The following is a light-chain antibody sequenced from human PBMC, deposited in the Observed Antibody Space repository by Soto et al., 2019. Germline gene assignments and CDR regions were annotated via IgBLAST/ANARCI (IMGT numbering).Light chain of an antibody. V-gene: IGKV3-15*01. CDR1: QSVSDN. CDR3: QQYNTWLWT. J-gene: IGKJ1*01. CDR2: GAS. Sequence: EVMMTQSPATLSVSPGEGATLSCRANQSVSDNLAWYQQRPGQAPKLLIYGASTRDTGIPARFSGSGSGTEFTLTISSLQSEDFAVYFCQQYNTWLWTFGQGTKVEIK.